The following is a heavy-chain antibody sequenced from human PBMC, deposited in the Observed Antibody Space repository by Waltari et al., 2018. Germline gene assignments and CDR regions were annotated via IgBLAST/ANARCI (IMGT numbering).Heavy chain of an antibody. V-gene: IGHV4-31*03. D-gene: IGHD5-12*01. CDR1: GGSISSGGYY. J-gene: IGHJ4*02. CDR2: IYYSGST. CDR3: ARDVSGYDSYFDY. Sequence: QVQLQESGPGLVKPSQTLSLTCTVSGGSISSGGYYWSWIRQHPGKGLEWSGYIYYSGSTYYNPSLKSRVTISVDTSKNQFSLKLSAVTSADTAVYYCARDVSGYDSYFDYWGQGTLVTVSS.